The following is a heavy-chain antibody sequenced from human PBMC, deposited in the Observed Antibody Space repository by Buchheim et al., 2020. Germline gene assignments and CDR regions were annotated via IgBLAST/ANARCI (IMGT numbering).Heavy chain of an antibody. CDR2: INHSGST. V-gene: IGHV4-34*02. J-gene: IGHJ4*02. CDR3: ASREAYYYGSGNYYDVDY. Sequence: QVQLQQWGAGLLKPSETLSLTCAVYGGSFSAYYWSWIRQPPGKGLEWIGEINHSGSTNYNPSLKSRVTISVDTSQKHSSLGLNSVTAADTAVYYCASREAYYYGSGNYYDVDYWGQGTL. D-gene: IGHD3-10*01. CDR1: GGSFSAYY.